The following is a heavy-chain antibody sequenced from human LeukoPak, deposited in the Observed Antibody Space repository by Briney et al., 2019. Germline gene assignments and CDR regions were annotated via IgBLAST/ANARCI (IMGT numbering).Heavy chain of an antibody. CDR2: IHYSGST. D-gene: IGHD6-19*01. CDR3: AREIAVTGTLRFDP. J-gene: IGHJ5*02. V-gene: IGHV4-59*12. Sequence: PSETLSLTCTVSGGSMSGYYWSWIRQPPGKGLEWIAYIHYSGSTNYSPSLKSRVTISIDMSKNQFSLKLSSVTATDTAVYYCAREIAVTGTLRFDPWGQGTLVTVSS. CDR1: GGSMSGYY.